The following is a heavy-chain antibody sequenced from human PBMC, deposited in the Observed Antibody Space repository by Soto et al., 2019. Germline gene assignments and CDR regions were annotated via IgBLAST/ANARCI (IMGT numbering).Heavy chain of an antibody. CDR2: INAGNGNT. Sequence: ASVKVSCKASGYAFTIYAMHWVRQAPGQRLEWMGWINAGNGNTKYSQKFQGRVTITRDTSASTAYMELSSLRSEDTAVYYCARDCCGYDLLPHDYWGQGTLVTVS. CDR1: GYAFTIYA. D-gene: IGHD5-12*01. CDR3: ARDCCGYDLLPHDY. V-gene: IGHV1-3*01. J-gene: IGHJ4*02.